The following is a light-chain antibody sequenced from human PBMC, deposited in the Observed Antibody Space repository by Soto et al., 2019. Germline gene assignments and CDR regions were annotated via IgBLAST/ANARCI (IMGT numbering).Light chain of an antibody. CDR3: QQYGSSPLT. CDR2: GAS. J-gene: IGKJ4*01. Sequence: EIVLTQSPGTLSLSPGERATLSCRASQSVSSNHLTWYQQKPGQAPRLLIYGASSRATGIPDRFSGSGSGTDFTLTISRLEPEDFAVYYCQQYGSSPLTFGGGTKVEIK. CDR1: QSVSSNH. V-gene: IGKV3-20*01.